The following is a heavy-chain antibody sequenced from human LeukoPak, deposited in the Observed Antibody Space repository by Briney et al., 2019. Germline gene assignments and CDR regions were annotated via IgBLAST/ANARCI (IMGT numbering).Heavy chain of an antibody. CDR1: GFTFSSYG. CDR3: AKVTVAGTYASSYFDY. J-gene: IGHJ4*02. D-gene: IGHD6-19*01. V-gene: IGHV3-30*18. Sequence: GGSLRLSCAASGFTFSSYGMHWVRQAPGKGLEWVAVISYDGSNKYYADSVKGRFTISRDNSKNTLFLQMNSLRAEDTAVYYCAKVTVAGTYASSYFDYWGQGTLVTVSS. CDR2: ISYDGSNK.